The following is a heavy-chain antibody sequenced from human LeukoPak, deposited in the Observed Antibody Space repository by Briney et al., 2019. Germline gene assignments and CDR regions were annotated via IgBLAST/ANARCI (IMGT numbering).Heavy chain of an antibody. CDR1: GFTFSSYW. D-gene: IGHD1-26*01. CDR2: IKQDGSEK. CDR3: ARDRGRWWEPQFY. V-gene: IGHV3-7*01. J-gene: IGHJ4*02. Sequence: GGSLRLSCAASGFTFSSYWMSWVRQAPGKGLEWVANIKQDGSEKYYVDSVKGRFTISRDNAKNSLYLQMNSLRAEDMAVYYCARDRGRWWEPQFYWGQGTLVTVSS.